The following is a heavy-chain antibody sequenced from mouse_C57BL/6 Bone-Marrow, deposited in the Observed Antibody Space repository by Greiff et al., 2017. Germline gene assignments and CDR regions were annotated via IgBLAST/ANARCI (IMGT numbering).Heavy chain of an antibody. V-gene: IGHV2-2*01. CDR3: ARSRPLYYYYFDY. D-gene: IGHD1-1*01. J-gene: IGHJ2*01. CDR1: GFSLTSYG. CDR2: IWSGGST. Sequence: VQLQESGPGLVQPSQSLSITCTVSGFSLTSYGVHWVRQSPGKGLEWLGVIWSGGSTDYNAAFISRLSIIKDNSKSQVFFKMNNLQAVNTAVYYCARSRPLYYYYFDYWGQGTTLTVSS.